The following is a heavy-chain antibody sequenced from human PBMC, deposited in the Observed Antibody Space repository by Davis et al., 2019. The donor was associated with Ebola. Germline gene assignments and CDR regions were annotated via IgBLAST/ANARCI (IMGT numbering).Heavy chain of an antibody. CDR2: IYDSGRT. V-gene: IGHV4-59*11. CDR3: VRFGLGAY. J-gene: IGHJ4*02. Sequence: PSETLSLTCTFSDGSISTHYWNWIRQAPGKGLEWVGIIYDSGRTHYNPSLGSRVSISADTSKNQFSLKLRSVTAADTAVYYCVRFGLGAYWGQGTLVTVSS. CDR1: DGSISTHY. D-gene: IGHD3-16*01.